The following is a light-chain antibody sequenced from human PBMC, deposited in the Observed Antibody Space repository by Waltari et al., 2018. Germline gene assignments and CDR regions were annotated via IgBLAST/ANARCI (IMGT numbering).Light chain of an antibody. V-gene: IGLV2-23*01. J-gene: IGLJ1*01. CDR2: EAT. Sequence: QSALSQPASVSGSPGQSLTITCTGASTDLASYHLVAWYQHHPNRAPKLIIYEATKPPSGISHRFSGAKSGATASLRISGLQADDEADYYCCSYTGSSTSYGCGGGTKVTVL. CDR3: CSYTGSSTSYG. CDR1: STDLASYHL.